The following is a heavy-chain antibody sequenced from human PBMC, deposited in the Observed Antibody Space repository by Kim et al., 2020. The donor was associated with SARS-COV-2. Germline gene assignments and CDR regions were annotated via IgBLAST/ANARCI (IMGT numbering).Heavy chain of an antibody. Sequence: SETLSLTCAVYGGSFSGYYWSWIRQPPGKGLEWIGEINHSGSTNYNPSLKSRVTISVDTSKNQFSLKLSSVTAADTAVYYCARGWVNWFDPWGQGTLVTVSS. CDR2: INHSGST. CDR3: ARGWVNWFDP. J-gene: IGHJ5*02. V-gene: IGHV4-34*01. CDR1: GGSFSGYY.